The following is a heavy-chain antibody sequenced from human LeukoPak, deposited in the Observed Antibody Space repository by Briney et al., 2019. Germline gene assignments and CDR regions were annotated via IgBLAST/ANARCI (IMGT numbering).Heavy chain of an antibody. CDR1: GFTFSSYS. V-gene: IGHV3-21*04. D-gene: IGHD1-1*01. CDR3: ARERSRNDVFAD. Sequence: GGSLRLSCAAAGFTFSSYSMNWVRQASGKGLEWVSSISSSSSYIYYADSVKGRFTISRDNAKNSLYLQMNSLRAEDTAVYYCARERSRNDVFADWGQGTLVTVSS. CDR2: ISSSSSYI. J-gene: IGHJ4*02.